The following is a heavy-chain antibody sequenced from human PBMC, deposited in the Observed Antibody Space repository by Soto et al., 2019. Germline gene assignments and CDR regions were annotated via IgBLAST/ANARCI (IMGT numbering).Heavy chain of an antibody. D-gene: IGHD3-3*01. CDR3: TTVRSSEFLEWLGSYYYMDV. J-gene: IGHJ6*03. CDR2: IKSKTDGGTT. Sequence: EVQLVESGGGLVKPGGSLILSCAASGFTFSNAWLSWVRQAPGKGLEWVGRIKSKTDGGTTDYAAPVKGRFTISRDDSKNTLYLQMNSLKTEDTAVSYCTTVRSSEFLEWLGSYYYMDVWGKGTTVTVSS. CDR1: GFTFSNAW. V-gene: IGHV3-15*01.